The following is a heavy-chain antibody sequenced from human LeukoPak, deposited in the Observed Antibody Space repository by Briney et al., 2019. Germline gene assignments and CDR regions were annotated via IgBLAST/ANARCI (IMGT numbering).Heavy chain of an antibody. CDR3: ARAVDRSSCSSTSCYLWFDP. CDR1: GGTFSSYA. V-gene: IGHV1-69*04. D-gene: IGHD2-2*01. Sequence: ASVKVSCTASGGTFSSYAISWVRQAPGQGLEWMGRIIPILGIANYAQKFQGRVTITADKSTRTAYMELSSLRSEATAVYSCARAVDRSSCSSTSCYLWFDPWGQGTLVTVSS. CDR2: IIPILGIA. J-gene: IGHJ5*02.